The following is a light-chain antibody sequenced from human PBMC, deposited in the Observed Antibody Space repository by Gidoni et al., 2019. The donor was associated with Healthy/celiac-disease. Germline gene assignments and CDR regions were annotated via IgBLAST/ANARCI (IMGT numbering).Light chain of an antibody. CDR3: QQRSNWPT. V-gene: IGKV3-11*01. J-gene: IGKJ1*01. CDR2: DAS. Sequence: EIVLTQSPAPLSLSPGERATLSCRASQSVSSYLAWYQQKPGQAPRLLIYDASNRATGIPARFSGSGSGTDFTLTISSLEPEDFAVYCCQQRSNWPTFGQGTKVEIK. CDR1: QSVSSY.